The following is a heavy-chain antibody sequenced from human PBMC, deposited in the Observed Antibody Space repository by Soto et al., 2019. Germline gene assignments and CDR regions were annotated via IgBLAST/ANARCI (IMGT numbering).Heavy chain of an antibody. Sequence: GGSLRLSCATSGFTFGDYAMSWVRQAPGKGLEGVGFTRSKTHGGTKEYAASVKGRFTISRDDSKSIAYFEMYGLKTENTAVYNCSREDYYYDSSAYYSWFDPGGQGTLVTVSS. D-gene: IGHD3-22*01. V-gene: IGHV3-49*04. J-gene: IGHJ5*02. CDR2: TRSKTHGGTK. CDR1: GFTFGDYA. CDR3: SREDYYYDSSAYYSWFDP.